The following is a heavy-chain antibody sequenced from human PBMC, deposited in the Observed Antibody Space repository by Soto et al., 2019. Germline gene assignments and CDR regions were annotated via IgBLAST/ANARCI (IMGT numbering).Heavy chain of an antibody. V-gene: IGHV3-23*01. Sequence: EMQLLESGGGLVQPGGSLRLSCAASGFTMSTYSVTWVRQAPGKGLEWVSGISVTPGITFYADSVKGRFTISRDSANNAVYLQMNSLRAEDTAMYFCSKCSGYGDLWGHGTLVTVSS. CDR3: SKCSGYGDL. D-gene: IGHD5-12*01. CDR1: GFTMSTYS. J-gene: IGHJ4*01. CDR2: ISVTPGIT.